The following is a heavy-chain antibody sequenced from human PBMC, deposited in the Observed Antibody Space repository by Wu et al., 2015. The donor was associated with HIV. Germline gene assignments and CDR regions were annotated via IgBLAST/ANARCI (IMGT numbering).Heavy chain of an antibody. Sequence: QVQLVQSGAEVKKPGASVKVSCKASGYTFTGYYMHWVRQAPGQGLEWMGWINPNSGGTNYAQKFQGRVTITTDESTSTAYMELSSLRSEDTAVYYCARLGDVVGMDVVGPRDHGHRLL. CDR1: GYTFTGYY. CDR2: INPNSGGT. J-gene: IGHJ6*02. CDR3: ARLGDVVGMDV. V-gene: IGHV1-2*02. D-gene: IGHD2-21*01.